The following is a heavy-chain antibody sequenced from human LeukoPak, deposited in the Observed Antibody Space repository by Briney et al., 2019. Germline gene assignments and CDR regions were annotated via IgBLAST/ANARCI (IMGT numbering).Heavy chain of an antibody. CDR1: GGSISSGGYS. V-gene: IGHV4-30-2*01. Sequence: PSETLSLTCAVSGGSISSGGYSRSWIRQPPGKGLEWIGYIYHSGSTYYNPSLKSRVTISVDRSKNQFSLKLSSVTAADTAVYYCARVMMTVTLDWYFDLWGRGTLVTVSS. D-gene: IGHD4-17*01. CDR3: ARVMMTVTLDWYFDL. CDR2: IYHSGST. J-gene: IGHJ2*01.